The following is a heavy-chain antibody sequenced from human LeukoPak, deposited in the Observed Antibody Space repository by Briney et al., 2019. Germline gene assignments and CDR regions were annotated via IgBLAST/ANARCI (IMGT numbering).Heavy chain of an antibody. Sequence: PPGGSLRLSCAASGFTFSSYAMSWVRQAPGKGLEWVSAISGIGGSTYYADSVKGRFTISRDNSKNTLYLQMNSLRAEDTDVYYCAKDKGGIAVAGNFDYWGQGTLVTVSS. V-gene: IGHV3-23*01. CDR2: ISGIGGST. CDR3: AKDKGGIAVAGNFDY. CDR1: GFTFSSYA. D-gene: IGHD6-19*01. J-gene: IGHJ4*02.